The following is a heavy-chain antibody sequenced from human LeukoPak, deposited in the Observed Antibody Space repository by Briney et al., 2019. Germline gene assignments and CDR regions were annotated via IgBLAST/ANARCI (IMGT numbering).Heavy chain of an antibody. V-gene: IGHV1-2*02. J-gene: IGHJ4*02. Sequence: ASVKVSCKASGYTFTGYYMHWVRQAPGQGLEWMGWINPNSGGTNYAQKFQGRVTMTRDTSISTAYMELSRLRSDDTAVYYWARVPGYSSLRHDYWGQGTLVTVSS. D-gene: IGHD6-13*01. CDR2: INPNSGGT. CDR3: ARVPGYSSLRHDY. CDR1: GYTFTGYY.